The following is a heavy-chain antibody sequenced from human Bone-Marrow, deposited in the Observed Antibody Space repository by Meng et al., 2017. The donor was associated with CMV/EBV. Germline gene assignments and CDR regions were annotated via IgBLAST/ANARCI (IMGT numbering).Heavy chain of an antibody. CDR1: GFTLSTYA. CDR2: ISYDGGNK. V-gene: IGHV3-30-3*01. Sequence: LSLTCAASGFTLSTYAMHWVRQAPGKGLEWVAVISYDGGNKYYTDSVKGRFTIAREKSKNTLYLQMNSLRPEDTAVYYGARIKLTNRVGGYFDSWGQGTRVTVSS. D-gene: IGHD1-26*01. CDR3: ARIKLTNRVGGYFDS. J-gene: IGHJ4*01.